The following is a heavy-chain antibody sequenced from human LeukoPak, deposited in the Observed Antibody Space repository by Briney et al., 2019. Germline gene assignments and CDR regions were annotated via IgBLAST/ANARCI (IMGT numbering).Heavy chain of an antibody. V-gene: IGHV1-69*13. D-gene: IGHD3-22*01. Sequence: ASVEVSCKASGGTFSSYAISWVRQAPGQGLEWMGGIIPIFGTANYAQKFQGRVTITADESTTTAYMELSSLRSEDTAVYYCARESTDYYDTSGYYYGPIYWGQGTLVTVSS. CDR1: GGTFSSYA. J-gene: IGHJ4*02. CDR3: ARESTDYYDTSGYYYGPIY. CDR2: IIPIFGTA.